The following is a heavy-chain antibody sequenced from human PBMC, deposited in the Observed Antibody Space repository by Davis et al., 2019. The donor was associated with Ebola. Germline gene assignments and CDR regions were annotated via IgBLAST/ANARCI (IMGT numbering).Heavy chain of an antibody. CDR3: ARGFSGSYGLFDYYYGMDV. J-gene: IGHJ6*02. CDR1: GFSFSSYW. CDR2: INHSGST. Sequence: MPGGSLRLSCAASGFSFSSYWMSWIRQPPGKGLEWIGEINHSGSTNYNPSLKSRVTISVDTSKNQFSLKLSSVTAADTAVYYCARGFSGSYGLFDYYYGMDVWGQGTTVTVSS. V-gene: IGHV4-34*01. D-gene: IGHD5-18*01.